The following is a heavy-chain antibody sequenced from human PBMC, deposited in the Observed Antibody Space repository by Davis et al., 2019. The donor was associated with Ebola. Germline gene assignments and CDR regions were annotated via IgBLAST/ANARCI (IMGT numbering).Heavy chain of an antibody. V-gene: IGHV3-30*09. CDR3: VRTPEYHYGGKFDH. J-gene: IGHJ5*02. D-gene: IGHD4-23*01. Sequence: PGGSLRLSCEASGFTFSQYAMNWVRHSPGKGLEWVAITSYDETYKFYADSVKGRFAISRDNSKSTLYLQMNDLQHEDTAVYYCVRTPEYHYGGKFDHWGQGTLLIVSS. CDR2: TSYDETYK. CDR1: GFTFSQYA.